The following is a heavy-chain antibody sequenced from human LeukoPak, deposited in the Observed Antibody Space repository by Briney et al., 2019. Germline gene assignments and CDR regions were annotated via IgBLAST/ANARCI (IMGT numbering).Heavy chain of an antibody. CDR3: ARDCPAYCNCCSCSYYYYMDV. D-gene: IGHD2/OR15-2a*01. Sequence: SETLSLTCTVSGVSISTSGYYWGWIRQPPGKGLEWIGSIYYSGSAYYNPSLKSRVTITVDTSKNEFSLKLSYVTAAATAVYYCARDCPAYCNCCSCSYYYYMDVWGKGTTVTVSS. J-gene: IGHJ6*03. CDR1: GVSISTSGYY. V-gene: IGHV4-39*07. CDR2: IYYSGSA.